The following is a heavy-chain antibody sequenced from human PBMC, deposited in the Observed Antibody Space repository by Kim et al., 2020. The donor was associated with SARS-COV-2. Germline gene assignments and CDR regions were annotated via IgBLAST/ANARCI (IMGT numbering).Heavy chain of an antibody. V-gene: IGHV4-4*07. D-gene: IGHD1-1*01. J-gene: IGHJ2*01. Sequence: SETLSLTCTVSGAAITDHDWGWIRQPAGKGLEWIGRMYASGSTYYNPSLKSRVTMSVDTSKNQISLKLTSVTAADTAVYYCARDDFGRNWNDVHWYVDP. CDR1: GAAITDHD. CDR2: MYASGST. CDR3: ARDDFGRNWNDVHWYVDP.